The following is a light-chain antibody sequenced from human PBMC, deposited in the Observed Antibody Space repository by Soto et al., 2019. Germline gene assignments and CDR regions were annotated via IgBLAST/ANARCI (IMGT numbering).Light chain of an antibody. Sequence: QSVLTEPPSVSAGPGQKVSMACSGGSSNIGSNFVAWYQELPGTAPKLLIYDDSKRPYGIPGRFSASKSGTSATLGITDLQTGDEGDYFCGSWDNSLSVVVFGGGTQLTVL. V-gene: IGLV1-51*01. CDR1: SSNIGSNF. CDR3: GSWDNSLSVVV. CDR2: DDS. J-gene: IGLJ3*02.